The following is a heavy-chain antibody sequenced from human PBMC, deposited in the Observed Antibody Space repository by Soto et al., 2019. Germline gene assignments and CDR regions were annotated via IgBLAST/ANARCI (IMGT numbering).Heavy chain of an antibody. CDR2: IYPGDSDA. CDR1: GYSFTDYW. D-gene: IGHD3-9*01. CDR3: ARQADYNILTGYFYYFDY. J-gene: IGHJ4*02. V-gene: IGHV5-51*01. Sequence: PGESLKISCKSSGYSFTDYWIGWVRQMPGKGLEWMGIIYPGDSDARYSPSFQGQVTISVDTSINTAFLRWNSLTASDTAIHYCARQADYNILTGYFYYFDYWGQGSLVTVSS.